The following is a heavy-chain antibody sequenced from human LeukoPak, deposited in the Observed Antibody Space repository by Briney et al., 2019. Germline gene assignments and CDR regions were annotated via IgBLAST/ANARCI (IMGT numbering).Heavy chain of an antibody. V-gene: IGHV1-2*02. CDR3: ARAEAIDY. CDR1: GYTFTGYY. CDR2: INPNSGGT. D-gene: IGHD5-12*01. J-gene: IGHJ4*02. Sequence: ASVKVSCKASGYTFTGYYMHRVRQAPGQGLEWMGWINPNSGGTQYAQKFQGRVTMTRDTSISTAYMELSSLRSDDTAVYYCARAEAIDYWGQGTLVTVSS.